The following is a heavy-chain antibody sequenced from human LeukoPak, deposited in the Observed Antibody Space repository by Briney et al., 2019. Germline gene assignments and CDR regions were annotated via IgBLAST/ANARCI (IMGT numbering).Heavy chain of an antibody. CDR3: ARTDRPSAYCTNGVCSNHYYCYMDV. CDR1: GGSISSYY. D-gene: IGHD2-8*01. V-gene: IGHV4-4*07. Sequence: PSETLSPTCTVSGGSISSYYWSWIRQPAGKGLEWIGRIYTSGSTNYNPSLKSRVTMSVDTSKNQFSLKLSSVTAADTAVYYCARTDRPSAYCTNGVCSNHYYCYMDVWGKGTTVTVSS. CDR2: IYTSGST. J-gene: IGHJ6*03.